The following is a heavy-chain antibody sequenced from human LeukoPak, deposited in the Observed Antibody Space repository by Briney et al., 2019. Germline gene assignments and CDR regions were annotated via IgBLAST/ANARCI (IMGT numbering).Heavy chain of an antibody. CDR2: ISSLGASI. J-gene: IGHJ6*04. CDR1: KFTFSSYT. CDR3: AELGITMIGGV. V-gene: IGHV3-21*06. D-gene: IGHD3-10*02. Sequence: GGSLRLSCAASKFTFSSYTMNWVRQAPGKGLEWVSSISSLGASIYYADSVRGRFTISRDNAKNSLYLQMNSLRAEDTAVYYCAELGITMIGGVWGKGTTVTISS.